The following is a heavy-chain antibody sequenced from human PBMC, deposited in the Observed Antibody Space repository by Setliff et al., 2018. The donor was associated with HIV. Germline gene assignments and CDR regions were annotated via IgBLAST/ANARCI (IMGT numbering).Heavy chain of an antibody. CDR1: GGSFSDHY. CDR3: ARTLRAAAMGYFDY. CDR2: IYHSGST. D-gene: IGHD5-18*01. V-gene: IGHV4-34*01. Sequence: SETLSLTCAVYGGSFSDHYWTWIRQPPGKGLEWIGSIYHSGSTYNNPSLKSRVTISVDTSKNQFSLKLTSVTAADTAVYYCARTLRAAAMGYFDYWGQGTLVTVS. J-gene: IGHJ4*02.